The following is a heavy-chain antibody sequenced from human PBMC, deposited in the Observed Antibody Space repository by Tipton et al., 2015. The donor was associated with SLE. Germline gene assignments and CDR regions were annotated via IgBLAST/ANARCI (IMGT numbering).Heavy chain of an antibody. V-gene: IGHV3-7*01. Sequence: SLRLSCAASGFTLSSFWMSWVRQAPGKGLEWVANINRDGTDKYYADSVKGRFTISRDNSKNTLYLQMNSLRAEDTAVYYCARSGDLVFNIWGQGTMVTVSS. CDR2: INRDGTDK. CDR1: GFTLSSFW. CDR3: ARSGDLVFNI. J-gene: IGHJ3*02. D-gene: IGHD1-1*01.